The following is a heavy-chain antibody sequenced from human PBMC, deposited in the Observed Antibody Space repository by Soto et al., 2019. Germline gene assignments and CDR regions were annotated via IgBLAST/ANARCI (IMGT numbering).Heavy chain of an antibody. J-gene: IGHJ5*02. CDR3: AGDHGGYNGRNWFVP. CDR2: IHLSGNT. CDR1: GGSISSGGYY. V-gene: IGHV4-31*03. Sequence: QVQLQESGPGLVKPSQTLSLTCTVSGGSISSGGYYWNWIRQLPGKGLEWIGYIHLSGNTYYNPSLKSRVSRAVDTSENQCSLKLSSVTAAGTAVYYCAGDHGGYNGRNWFVPWGQGSLVIVSS. D-gene: IGHD4-17*01.